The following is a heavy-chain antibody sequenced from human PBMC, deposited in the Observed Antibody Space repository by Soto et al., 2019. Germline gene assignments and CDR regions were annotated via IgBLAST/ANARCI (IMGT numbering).Heavy chain of an antibody. V-gene: IGHV1-2*02. CDR2: INPNSGGT. Sequence: ASVKVSCKASGYTFTGYYMHWVRQAPGQGXEWMGWINPNSGGTNYAQKFQGRVTMTRDTSISTAYMELSRLRSDDTAVYYCARDLIAVAGSDYYYYGMDVWGQGTTVTVSS. CDR3: ARDLIAVAGSDYYYYGMDV. CDR1: GYTFTGYY. D-gene: IGHD6-19*01. J-gene: IGHJ6*02.